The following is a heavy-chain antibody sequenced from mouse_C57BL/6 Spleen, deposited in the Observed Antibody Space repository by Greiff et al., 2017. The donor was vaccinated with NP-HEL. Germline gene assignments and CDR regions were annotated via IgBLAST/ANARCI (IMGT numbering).Heavy chain of an antibody. Sequence: VHVKQSGPELVKPGASVKISCKASGYSFTGYYMHWVKQSHGNILDWIGYIYPYNGVSSYNQKFKGKATLTVDKSSSTAYMELRSLTSEDSAVYYCARKGTSRGMDYWGQGTSVTVSS. D-gene: IGHD3-3*01. J-gene: IGHJ4*01. CDR1: GYSFTGYY. V-gene: IGHV1-31*01. CDR3: ARKGTSRGMDY. CDR2: IYPYNGVS.